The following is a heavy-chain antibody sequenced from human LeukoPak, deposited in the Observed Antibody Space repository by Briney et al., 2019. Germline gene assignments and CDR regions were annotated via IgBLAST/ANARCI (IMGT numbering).Heavy chain of an antibody. D-gene: IGHD5-12*01. CDR3: ARVRGGYDYDYYYYMDV. V-gene: IGHV1-2*02. CDR2: INPNSGGT. J-gene: IGHJ6*03. Sequence: ASVKVSCKASGYTFTGYYIHWVRQAPGQGLEWMGWINPNSGGTNYAQKFQGRVTMTRDTSISTAYMELSRLRSDDTAVYYCARVRGGYDYDYYYYMDVWGKGTTVTVSS. CDR1: GYTFTGYY.